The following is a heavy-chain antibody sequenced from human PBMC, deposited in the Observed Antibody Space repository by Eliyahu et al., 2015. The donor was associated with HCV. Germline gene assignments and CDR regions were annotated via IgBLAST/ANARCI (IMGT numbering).Heavy chain of an antibody. J-gene: IGHJ4*02. CDR2: ISRSGTTI. CDR3: ATGISARFAY. V-gene: IGHV3-11*01. Sequence: QVHLVESGGGWVKPGGSXXLSCAAAGXTFSXSYXSWXRQAPGKGLEWVSXISRSGTTIYYTESVKGRFTISRDNAKNSLSLQMNSLRAEDTAVDYCATGISARFAYWGQGTLVTVSS. D-gene: IGHD6-6*01. CDR1: GXTFSXSY.